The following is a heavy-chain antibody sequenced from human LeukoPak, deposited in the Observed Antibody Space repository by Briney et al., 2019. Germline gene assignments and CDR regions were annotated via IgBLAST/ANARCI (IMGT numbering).Heavy chain of an antibody. D-gene: IGHD3-22*01. CDR2: IYYSGST. V-gene: IGHV4-59*01. CDR1: GGSISSYY. CDR3: ARETYYYDSSGYHDAFDI. J-gene: IGHJ3*02. Sequence: SATLSLTCTVSGGSISSYYWSWIRQPPGKGLEWIGYIYYSGSTNYNPSLKSRVTISVDTSKNQFSLKLSSVTAADTAVYYCARETYYYDSSGYHDAFDIWGQGTMVTVSS.